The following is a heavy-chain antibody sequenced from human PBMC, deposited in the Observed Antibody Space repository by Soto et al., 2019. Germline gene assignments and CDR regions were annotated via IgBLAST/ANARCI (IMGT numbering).Heavy chain of an antibody. Sequence: LGGSLRLSCAASGFTFISYWMSWVLQAPWKGLEWVANIKQDGSEKYYVDSVKGRFTISRDNAKNSLYLQMNSLRAEDTAVYYCASYSGSYLNWFDPWGQGTLVTVSS. V-gene: IGHV3-7*02. CDR3: ASYSGSYLNWFDP. D-gene: IGHD1-26*01. J-gene: IGHJ5*02. CDR1: GFTFISYW. CDR2: IKQDGSEK.